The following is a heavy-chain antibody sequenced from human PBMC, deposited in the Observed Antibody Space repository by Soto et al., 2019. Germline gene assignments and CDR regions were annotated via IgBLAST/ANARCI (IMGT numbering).Heavy chain of an antibody. J-gene: IGHJ5*02. CDR3: ERGSIEAAGRLAP. CDR1: GYTFTSYA. CDR2: INAGNGNT. D-gene: IGHD6-13*01. V-gene: IGHV1-3*01. Sequence: ASVKVSCKASGYTFTSYAMHWVRQAPGQRLEWMGWINAGNGNTKYSQKFQGRVTITRDTSASTAYMELSSLRSEDTAVYYCERGSIEAAGRLAPWGEGTLVTVTS.